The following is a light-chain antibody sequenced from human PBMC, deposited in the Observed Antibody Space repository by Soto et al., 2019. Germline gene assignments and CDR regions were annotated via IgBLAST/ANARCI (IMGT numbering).Light chain of an antibody. V-gene: IGKV3-15*01. Sequence: ETVMTQSPATLSVSAGERVTLSCRASESVSTYLAWYQQKPGQAPRLLIYGTSARATGIPERFSGSGSGTEFTLIISNLQPEDFALYYCHQYLNCPQAFGQGTKVEIK. J-gene: IGKJ1*01. CDR2: GTS. CDR1: ESVSTY. CDR3: HQYLNCPQA.